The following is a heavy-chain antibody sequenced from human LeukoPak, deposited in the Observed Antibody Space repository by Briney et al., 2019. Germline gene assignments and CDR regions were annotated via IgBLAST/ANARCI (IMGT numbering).Heavy chain of an antibody. J-gene: IGHJ4*02. Sequence: SETLSLTCTVSGGSISSSSYYWGWIRQPPGKGLEWIGSIYYSGSTYYNPPLKSRVTISVDTSKNQFSLKLSSVTAADTAVYYCASPGPDSSSWMYYFDYWGQGTLVTVSS. CDR3: ASPGPDSSSWMYYFDY. CDR1: GGSISSSSYY. CDR2: IYYSGST. V-gene: IGHV4-39*01. D-gene: IGHD6-13*01.